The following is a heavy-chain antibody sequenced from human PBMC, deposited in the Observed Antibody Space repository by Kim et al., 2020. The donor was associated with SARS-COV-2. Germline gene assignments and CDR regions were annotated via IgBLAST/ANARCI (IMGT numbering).Heavy chain of an antibody. J-gene: IGHJ2*01. CDR1: GGSLSSYY. CDR2: IYYSGDT. D-gene: IGHD1-1*01. V-gene: IGHV4-59*01. Sequence: SETLSLTCTVSGGSLSSYYWSWIRQPPGKALEWIGYIYYSGDTKYNPSLESRVTMSIETSKNQFSLNLTSVTAADTGVYYCARPNWTYWFFDLWGRGALVAVSS. CDR3: ARPNWTYWFFDL.